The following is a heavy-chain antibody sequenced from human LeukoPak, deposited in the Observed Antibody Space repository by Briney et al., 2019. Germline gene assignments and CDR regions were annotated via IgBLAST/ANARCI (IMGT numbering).Heavy chain of an antibody. D-gene: IGHD6-19*01. J-gene: IGHJ4*02. Sequence: GGSLRLSCAASGFTFSSYEMNWVRQAPGKGPEWVSYISRSGSTRTYADSVKGRFTISRDNAQNSLYLEMNSLRAEDTAVYYCAREIVSAVAGNFDYWGQGTLVTVSS. CDR3: AREIVSAVAGNFDY. CDR1: GFTFSSYE. CDR2: ISRSGSTR. V-gene: IGHV3-48*03.